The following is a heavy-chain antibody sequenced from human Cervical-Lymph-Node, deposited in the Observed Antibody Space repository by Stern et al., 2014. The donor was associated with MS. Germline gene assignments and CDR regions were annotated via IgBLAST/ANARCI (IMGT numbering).Heavy chain of an antibody. CDR3: ALRRSYYVY. V-gene: IGHV1-69*01. CDR2: LIPFFGAT. D-gene: IGHD4-11*01. CDR1: GDTFSSYA. J-gene: IGHJ4*02. Sequence: VQLVESGSEVKKPGSSVKVSCKPSGDTFSSYALSWVRQDPGQGLEWVGGLIPFFGATRYAQKLQGRVTITPEESTGTAFMELRNLTSDDTAVYYCALRRSYYVYWGQGTLISVSS.